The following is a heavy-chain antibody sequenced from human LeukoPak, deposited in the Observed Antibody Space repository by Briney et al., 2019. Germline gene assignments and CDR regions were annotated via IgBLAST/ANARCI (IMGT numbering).Heavy chain of an antibody. Sequence: PSETLSLTCTVSGGSISSSSYYWSWIRQPPGKGLEWIGEINHSGSTNYNPSLKSRVTISVDTSKNQFSLKLSSVTAADTAVYYCAGGYSGYVYRLHWGQGTLVTVSS. CDR3: AGGYSGYVYRLH. D-gene: IGHD5-12*01. V-gene: IGHV4-39*07. CDR1: GGSISSSSYY. J-gene: IGHJ4*02. CDR2: INHSGST.